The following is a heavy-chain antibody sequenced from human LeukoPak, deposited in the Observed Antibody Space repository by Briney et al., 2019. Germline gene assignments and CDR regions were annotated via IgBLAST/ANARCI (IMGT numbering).Heavy chain of an antibody. Sequence: ASVKVSCKASGYTFTSYYMHWVRQAPGQGLEWMGIINPSGGSTTYAQKFQGRVTITADESTSTAYMELSSLRSEDTAVYYCARDRNGSGILDYWGHGTLVTVSS. D-gene: IGHD3-10*01. J-gene: IGHJ4*01. CDR1: GYTFTSYY. CDR3: ARDRNGSGILDY. V-gene: IGHV1-46*01. CDR2: INPSGGST.